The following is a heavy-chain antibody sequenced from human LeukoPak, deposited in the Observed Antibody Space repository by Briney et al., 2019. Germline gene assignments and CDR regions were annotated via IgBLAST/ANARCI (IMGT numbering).Heavy chain of an antibody. D-gene: IGHD3-3*01. V-gene: IGHV4-30-4*01. CDR2: IYYSGYT. Sequence: SETLSLTCTVSGGSISSGDYYWSWIRQPPGKGLEWIGYIYYSGYTYYNPSLKSRVTISVDTSKNQFSLKLSSVTAADTAIYYCQSRFLEWLLDYWGQGTLVTVSS. CDR3: QSRFLEWLLDY. J-gene: IGHJ4*02. CDR1: GGSISSGDYY.